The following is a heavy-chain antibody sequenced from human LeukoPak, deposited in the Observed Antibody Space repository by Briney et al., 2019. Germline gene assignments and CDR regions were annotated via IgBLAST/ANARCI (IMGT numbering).Heavy chain of an antibody. J-gene: IGHJ4*02. CDR3: ARGGVVVPAASFDY. CDR1: GGSISSGGYY. CDR2: IYYSGST. V-gene: IGHV4-31*03. Sequence: SQTLSLTCTVSGGSISSGGYYCSWIREHPGKGLECIGYIYYSGSTYYNPSLKSRVTILVDTSKNQFSLKLSSVTAADTAVYYCARGGVVVPAASFDYWGQGTLVTVSS. D-gene: IGHD2-2*01.